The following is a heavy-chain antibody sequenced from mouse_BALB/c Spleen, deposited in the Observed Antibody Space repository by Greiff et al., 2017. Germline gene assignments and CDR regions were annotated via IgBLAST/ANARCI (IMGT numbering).Heavy chain of an antibody. CDR2: ISSGGGST. J-gene: IGHJ1*01. CDR3: ARDYGYRYFDV. Sequence: EVQGVESGGGLVKPGGSLKLSCAASGFAFSSYDMSWVRQTPEKRLEWVAYISSGGGSTYYPDTVKGRFTISRDNAKNTLYLQMSSLKSEDTAMYYCARDYGYRYFDVWGAGTTVTVSS. CDR1: GFAFSSYD. D-gene: IGHD1-1*01. V-gene: IGHV5-12-1*01.